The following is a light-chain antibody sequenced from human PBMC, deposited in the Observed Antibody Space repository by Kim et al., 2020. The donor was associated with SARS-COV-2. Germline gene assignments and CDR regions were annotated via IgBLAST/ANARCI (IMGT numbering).Light chain of an antibody. CDR3: SSDTKSATVL. CDR1: RRDIGSYID. J-gene: IGLJ2*01. Sequence: SLTSTGTGTRRDIGSYIDVSWYQHHPRKAPKVMIYDVNKRPSGGSSRFSGSRSANTAALTISGLQTEDEADYYCSSDTKSATVLFGGGTQLTVL. V-gene: IGLV2-14*03. CDR2: DVN.